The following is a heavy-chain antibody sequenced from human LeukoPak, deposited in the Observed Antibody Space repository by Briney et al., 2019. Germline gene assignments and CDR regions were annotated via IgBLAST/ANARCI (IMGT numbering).Heavy chain of an antibody. CDR3: AKRYNPKRGNSYGSGYYFDY. J-gene: IGHJ4*02. CDR1: GFTFSSYA. Sequence: GGSLRLSCAASGFTFSSYAMSWVRQAPGKGLEWVSAISGSGGSTYYADSVKGRFTISRDNSKNTLYLQMNSLRAEDTAVYYCAKRYNPKRGNSYGSGYYFDYWGQGTLVTVSS. CDR2: ISGSGGST. D-gene: IGHD5-18*01. V-gene: IGHV3-23*01.